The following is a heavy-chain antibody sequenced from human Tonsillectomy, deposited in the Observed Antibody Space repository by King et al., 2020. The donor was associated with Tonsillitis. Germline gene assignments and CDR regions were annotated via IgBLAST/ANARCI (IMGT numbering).Heavy chain of an antibody. V-gene: IGHV4-59*01. CDR2: IYYSGST. D-gene: IGHD6-19*01. CDR3: ASSIGSGWAIDY. J-gene: IGHJ4*02. CDR1: GGSISSYY. Sequence: QLQESGPGLVKPSEPLSLTCTVSGGSISSYYWSWIRQPPGKGLEWFGYIYYSGSTNYNPSLKSRVTISVDTSKNHFSLNLSSVTAADTAVYYCASSIGSGWAIDYWGQGTLVTVSS.